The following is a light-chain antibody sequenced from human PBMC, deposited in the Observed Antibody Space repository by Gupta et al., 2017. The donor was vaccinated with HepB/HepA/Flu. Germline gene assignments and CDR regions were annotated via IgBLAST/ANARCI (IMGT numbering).Light chain of an antibody. CDR2: DAS. V-gene: IGKV3-15*01. CDR1: HFVNVG. J-gene: IGKJ3*01. Sequence: TQSPATLSVSPGEKITLSCRASHFVNVGVAWYAQRPGQAPRLLIYDASSRAADVPSRFTGAGFGTDFTLTITSLQSEDVGIYHCQQYDDWPRITFGPGTRVDI. CDR3: QQYDDWPRIT.